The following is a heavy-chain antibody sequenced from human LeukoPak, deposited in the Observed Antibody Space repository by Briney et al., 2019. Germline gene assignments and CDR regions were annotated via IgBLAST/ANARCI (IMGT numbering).Heavy chain of an antibody. CDR2: FDPEDGET. V-gene: IGHV1-24*01. D-gene: IGHD3-22*01. Sequence: ASVKVSCKVSGYTLTELSMHWVRQAPGKGLEWMGGFDPEDGETIYAQKSQGRVTMTEDTSTDTAYMELSSLRSEDTAVYYCATYYYDSSGYYPPDYWGQGTLVAVSS. J-gene: IGHJ4*02. CDR3: ATYYYDSSGYYPPDY. CDR1: GYTLTELS.